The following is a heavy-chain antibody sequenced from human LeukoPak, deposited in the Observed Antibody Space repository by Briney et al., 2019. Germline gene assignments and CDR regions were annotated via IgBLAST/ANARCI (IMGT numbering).Heavy chain of an antibody. J-gene: IGHJ6*02. CDR3: AREAVMPVAPVKIGTSDRPLYEYYGLDV. CDR1: GFTFSSYS. D-gene: IGHD1/OR15-1a*01. Sequence: GSLRLSCAASGFTFSSYSMNWVRQAPGKGLEWVSVIYGDDETNYADSVKGRFTISRDNSKNTLYLQMNSLRADDTAVYYCAREAVMPVAPVKIGTSDRPLYEYYGLDVWGQGTTVTVS. V-gene: IGHV3-53*01. CDR2: IYGDDET.